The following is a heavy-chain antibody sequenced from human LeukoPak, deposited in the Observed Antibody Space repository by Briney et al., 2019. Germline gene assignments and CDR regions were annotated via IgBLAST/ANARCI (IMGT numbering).Heavy chain of an antibody. J-gene: IGHJ6*02. V-gene: IGHV3-23*01. CDR2: ISGSGGST. D-gene: IGHD3-10*01. Sequence: GGSLRLSCVASGFSFSDSWMSWVRQAPGKGLEWVSAISGSGGSTYCADSVKGRFTISRDNSKNTLYLQMNSLRAEDTAVYYCAKAMVRGVPNYYGMDVWGQGTTVTVSS. CDR1: GFSFSDSW. CDR3: AKAMVRGVPNYYGMDV.